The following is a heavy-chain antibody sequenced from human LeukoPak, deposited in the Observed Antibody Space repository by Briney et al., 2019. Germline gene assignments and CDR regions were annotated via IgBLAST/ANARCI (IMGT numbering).Heavy chain of an antibody. J-gene: IGHJ4*02. V-gene: IGHV3-23*01. CDR1: GFTFSSYA. Sequence: GGSLRLSCAASGFTFSSYAMNWVHQAPGKGLEWVSAVRGSDAGTSYADSVKGRFTISRDNSKNTLYLQMNSLRAEDTAVYYCAKNRGGSYYSGSDYWGQETLVTVSS. D-gene: IGHD1-26*01. CDR2: VRGSDAGT. CDR3: AKNRGGSYYSGSDY.